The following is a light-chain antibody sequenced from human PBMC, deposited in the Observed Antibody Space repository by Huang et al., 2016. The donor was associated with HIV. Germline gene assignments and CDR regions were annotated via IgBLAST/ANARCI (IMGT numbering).Light chain of an antibody. CDR3: QQSYSTLQVT. CDR1: QSISNF. V-gene: IGKV1-39*01. J-gene: IGKJ3*01. Sequence: DIHMTQSPSSLSASVGDRVTITCRASQSISNFLNWYQQKPGKAPQLLFYGATSLQSGVPSRFSGGGSGTDFTLTINSLQPEDFATYYCQQSYSTLQVTFGPGTKVGI. CDR2: GAT.